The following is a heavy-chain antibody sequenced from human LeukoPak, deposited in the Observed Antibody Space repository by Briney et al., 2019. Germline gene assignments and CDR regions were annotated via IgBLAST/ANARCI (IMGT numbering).Heavy chain of an antibody. J-gene: IGHJ4*02. CDR2: IKQDGSEK. D-gene: IGHD5-24*01. Sequence: PGGSLRLSCAASGFTFSSYWMGWVRQAPGKGLEWVANIKQDGSEKYYVDSVKGRFTISRDNAKNSLYLQMNSLRAEDTAVYYCARRRDGYNRGYYFDYWGQGTLVTVSS. V-gene: IGHV3-7*01. CDR1: GFTFSSYW. CDR3: ARRRDGYNRGYYFDY.